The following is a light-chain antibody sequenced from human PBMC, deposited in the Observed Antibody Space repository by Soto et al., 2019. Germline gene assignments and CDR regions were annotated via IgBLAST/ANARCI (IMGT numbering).Light chain of an antibody. J-gene: IGLJ2*01. Sequence: QSVLTQPASVSGSPGQSITISCTGTSSDVGGYNFVFWYQQHPGKAPKLMIYDVSNRASGISNRFSGSKSGNTASLTISGLQGDDEADYYCASYTSTSTVVFGGGTKVTVL. CDR3: ASYTSTSTVV. CDR2: DVS. CDR1: SSDVGGYNF. V-gene: IGLV2-14*03.